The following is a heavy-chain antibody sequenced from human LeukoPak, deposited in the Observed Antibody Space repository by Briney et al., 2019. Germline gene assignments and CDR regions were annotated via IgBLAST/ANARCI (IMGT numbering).Heavy chain of an antibody. J-gene: IGHJ4*02. CDR3: ARVVAGRDGYKFDY. V-gene: IGHV1-69*05. CDR1: GGTFSSYA. D-gene: IGHD5-24*01. Sequence: GASVKVSCKASGGTFSSYAISWVRQAPGQGLEWMGRIIPIFGTANYAQKFQGRVTITTDESTSTAYMELSSLRSEDTAVYNCARVVAGRDGYKFDYWGQGTLVTVSS. CDR2: IIPIFGTA.